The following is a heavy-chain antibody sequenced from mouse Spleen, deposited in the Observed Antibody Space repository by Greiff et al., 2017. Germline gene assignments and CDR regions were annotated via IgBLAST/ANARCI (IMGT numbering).Heavy chain of an antibody. D-gene: IGHD2-1*01. CDR2: ISYSGST. CDR3: ARWGGNFVYAMDY. CDR1: GYSITSDY. V-gene: IGHV3-8*01. Sequence: EVQGVESGPGLAKPSQTLSLTCSVTGYSITSDYWHWIRKFPGNKLEYMGYISYSGSTYYNPSLKSRISITRDTSKNQYYLQLNSVTTEDTATYYCARWGGNFVYAMDYWGQGTSVTVSS. J-gene: IGHJ4*01.